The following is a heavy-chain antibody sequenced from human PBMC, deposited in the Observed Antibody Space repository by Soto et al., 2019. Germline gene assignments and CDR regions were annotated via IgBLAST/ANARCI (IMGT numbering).Heavy chain of an antibody. J-gene: IGHJ3*02. V-gene: IGHV3-48*01. CDR2: ISSSSSTI. Sequence: GGSLRLSCAASGFTFSSYSMNWVRQAPGKGLEWVSYISSSSSTIYYADSVKGRFTISRDNAKNSLYLQMNSLRAEDTAVYYCARELRFLEWSTRGAFDIWGQGTMVTVSS. CDR1: GFTFSSYS. D-gene: IGHD3-3*01. CDR3: ARELRFLEWSTRGAFDI.